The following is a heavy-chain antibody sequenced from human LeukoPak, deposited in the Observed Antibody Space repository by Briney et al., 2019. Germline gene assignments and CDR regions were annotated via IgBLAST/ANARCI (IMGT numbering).Heavy chain of an antibody. D-gene: IGHD3-10*01. Sequence: SETLSLTCAVYGGSFSGYWIRQPPGKGLEWIGEINHSGSTHYNPSLRSRVTISVDTSKNQFSLKLSYVTAADTAVYYCAKDGYYGSGSLDVWGKGTTVTVSS. J-gene: IGHJ6*04. V-gene: IGHV4-34*01. CDR2: INHSGST. CDR3: AKDGYYGSGSLDV. CDR1: GGSFSGY.